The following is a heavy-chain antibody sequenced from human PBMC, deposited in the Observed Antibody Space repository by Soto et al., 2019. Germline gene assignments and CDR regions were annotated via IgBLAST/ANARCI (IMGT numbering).Heavy chain of an antibody. CDR1: GISFSNAW. Sequence: GGSLRLSCAASGISFSNAWMNWVRQAPGKGLEYIGRIRSKTDGGATEYAAPVEGRFTVSRDDSKNTLYLQMSGLKTEDTAVYYCTTTRPGTNVFDNWGQGTLVTVSS. CDR2: IRSKTDGGAT. J-gene: IGHJ3*02. D-gene: IGHD1-1*01. CDR3: TTTRPGTNVFDN. V-gene: IGHV3-15*01.